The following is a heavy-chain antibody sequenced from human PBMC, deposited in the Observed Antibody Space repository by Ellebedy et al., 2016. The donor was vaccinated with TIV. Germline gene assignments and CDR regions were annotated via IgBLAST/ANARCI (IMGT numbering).Heavy chain of an antibody. Sequence: PGGSLRPSCLGSGFTFSTYSMNWVRQAPGTGLEWVSYICSSSSTIYYADSVKGRFTVSRDNAKDSLYLQMDSLRADDTAVYYCARAGDYNLLSPAGGYWGQGTLVTVSS. CDR2: ICSSSSTI. V-gene: IGHV3-48*04. CDR3: ARAGDYNLLSPAGGY. J-gene: IGHJ4*02. CDR1: GFTFSTYS. D-gene: IGHD4-17*01.